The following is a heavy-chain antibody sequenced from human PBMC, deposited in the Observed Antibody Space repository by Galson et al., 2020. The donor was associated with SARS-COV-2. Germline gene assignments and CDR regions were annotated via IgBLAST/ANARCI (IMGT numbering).Heavy chain of an antibody. CDR3: TTAYTMVVVLSYVY. D-gene: IGHD2-2*01. Sequence: GGSLRLSCAASGFTFSNAWMSWVRQAPGKGLEWVGRIKSKTDGGTTDYAAPVKGRFTISRDDSKNTLYLKMNSLKTEDTAVYYCTTAYTMVVVLSYVYWGQGTLVTVSS. CDR1: GFTFSNAW. V-gene: IGHV3-15*01. J-gene: IGHJ4*02. CDR2: IKSKTDGGTT.